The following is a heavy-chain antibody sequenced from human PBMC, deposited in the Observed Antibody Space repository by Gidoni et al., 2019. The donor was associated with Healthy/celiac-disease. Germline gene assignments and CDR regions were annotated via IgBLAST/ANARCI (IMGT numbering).Heavy chain of an antibody. J-gene: IGHJ5*02. CDR3: ARDLGVREKRITMVRGVINWFDP. Sequence: QVQLVQSGAEVKKPGASVKVSCKASGYTFTSYAMHLVRQAPGQRLEWMGWINAGNGNTKYSQKFQGRVTITRDTSASTAYMELSSLRSEDTAVYYCARDLGVREKRITMVRGVINWFDPWGQGTLVTVSS. V-gene: IGHV1-3*01. CDR2: INAGNGNT. D-gene: IGHD3-10*01. CDR1: GYTFTSYA.